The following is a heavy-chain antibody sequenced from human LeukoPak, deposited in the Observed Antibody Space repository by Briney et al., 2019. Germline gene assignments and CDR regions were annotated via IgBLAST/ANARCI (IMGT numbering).Heavy chain of an antibody. V-gene: IGHV4-34*01. CDR1: GGSFSGYY. CDR3: ARGGFDSSSWYDY. CDR2: INHSGST. D-gene: IGHD6-13*01. Sequence: PETLSLTCAVYGGSFSGYYWSWIRQPPGKGLEWIGEINHSGSTNYNPSLKSRVTISVDTSKNQFSLKLSSVTAADTAVYYCARGGFDSSSWYDYWGQGTLVTVSS. J-gene: IGHJ4*02.